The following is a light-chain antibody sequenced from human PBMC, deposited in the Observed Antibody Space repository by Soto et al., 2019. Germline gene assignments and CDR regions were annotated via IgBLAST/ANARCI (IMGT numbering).Light chain of an antibody. Sequence: EIVMTQSPATLSVSPGERATLSCRASQSVSSNLDWYQHKPGQAPRLIIYGVSTRATGVPTRFSGSRSGAEFTLTINSLQSEDVSVYYCQPYNNWPLTLGGGTKVDIK. CDR3: QPYNNWPLT. J-gene: IGKJ4*01. V-gene: IGKV3-15*01. CDR2: GVS. CDR1: QSVSSN.